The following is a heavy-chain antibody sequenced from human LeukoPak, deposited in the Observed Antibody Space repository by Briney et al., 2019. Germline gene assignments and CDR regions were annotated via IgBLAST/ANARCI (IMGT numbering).Heavy chain of an antibody. V-gene: IGHV4-34*01. CDR2: INHSGST. Sequence: SETLSLTCAVHGGSFSGYYWSWIRQPPGKGLEWIGEINHSGSTNYNPSLKSRVTISVDMSKNQFSLKLSSVTAADTAVYYCARWGREYSNSGSTYNWFDPWGQGTLVTVSS. J-gene: IGHJ5*02. CDR1: GGSFSGYY. CDR3: ARWGREYSNSGSTYNWFDP. D-gene: IGHD6-6*01.